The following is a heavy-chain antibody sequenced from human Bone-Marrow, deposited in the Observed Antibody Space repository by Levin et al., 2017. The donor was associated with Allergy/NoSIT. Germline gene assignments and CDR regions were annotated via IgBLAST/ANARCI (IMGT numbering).Heavy chain of an antibody. CDR3: AREVVQLLPVQEGPTRFHH. D-gene: IGHD1-26*01. V-gene: IGHV1-69*13. CDR2: IIPTFGTE. J-gene: IGHJ1*01. Sequence: SVKVSCKASGGTFGNYAISWVRQAPGQGLEWMGGIIPTFGTEEYAQKFQGKVTITADESTSTAYMELNSLRYDDTAIYYCAREVVQLLPVQEGPTRFHHWGQGTLITVSS. CDR1: GGTFGNYA.